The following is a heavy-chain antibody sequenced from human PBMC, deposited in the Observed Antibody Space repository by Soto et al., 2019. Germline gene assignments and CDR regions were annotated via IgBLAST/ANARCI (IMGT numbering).Heavy chain of an antibody. CDR1: GFTFSSYA. CDR2: ISYDGSNK. V-gene: IGHV3-30-3*01. J-gene: IGHJ3*02. D-gene: IGHD4-17*01. CDR3: ARDNTRATVTIDAFDI. Sequence: GGSLRLSCAASGFTFSSYAMHWVRQAPGKGLEWEAVISYDGSNKYYADSVKGRFTISRDNSKNTLYLQMNSLRAEDTAVYYCARDNTRATVTIDAFDIWGQGTMVTVSS.